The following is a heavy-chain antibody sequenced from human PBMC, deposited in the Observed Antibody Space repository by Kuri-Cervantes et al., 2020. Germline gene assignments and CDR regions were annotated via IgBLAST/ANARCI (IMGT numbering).Heavy chain of an antibody. CDR3: ARGLIGRALAAMAHYYYYGMAV. V-gene: IGHV3-53*01. Sequence: GESLKISCAASGFTVSSNYMSWVRQAPGKGLEWVSVIYSGGSTYYADSVKGRFTISRDNSKNTLYLQVNSLRAEDTAVYYCARGLIGRALAAMAHYYYYGMAVWGQGTTV. J-gene: IGHJ6*01. D-gene: IGHD5-18*01. CDR2: IYSGGST. CDR1: GFTVSSNY.